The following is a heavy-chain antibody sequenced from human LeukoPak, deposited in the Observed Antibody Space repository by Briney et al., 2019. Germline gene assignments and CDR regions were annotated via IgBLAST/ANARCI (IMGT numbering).Heavy chain of an antibody. CDR3: AKDMRSGSYSPGNFDY. D-gene: IGHD1-26*01. CDR2: ISWNSGSI. J-gene: IGHJ4*02. V-gene: IGHV3-9*01. CDR1: GFTFDDYA. Sequence: GGSLRLSCAASGFTFDDYAMHWVRQAPGKGLEWVSGISWNSGSIGYADSVKGRFTISRDNAKNSLYLQMNSLRAEDTALYYCAKDMRSGSYSPGNFDYWGQGTLVTVSS.